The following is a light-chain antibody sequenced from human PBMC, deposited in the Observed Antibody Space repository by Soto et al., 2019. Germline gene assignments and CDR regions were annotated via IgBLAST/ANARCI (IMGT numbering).Light chain of an antibody. J-gene: IGKJ3*01. CDR2: GAS. CDR1: QGIATF. Sequence: IPLTQSPSSLSASVGDRVTISCRASQGIATFLAWYQQKPGKAPKLLIYGASTLQSGVPSRFSGSGSGTDFTLTISSLQPEDFATYYCQQLKSFPIPFGPGTKVDIK. CDR3: QQLKSFPIP. V-gene: IGKV1-9*01.